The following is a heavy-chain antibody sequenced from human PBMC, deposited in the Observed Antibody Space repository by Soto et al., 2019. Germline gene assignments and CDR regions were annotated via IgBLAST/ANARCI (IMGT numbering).Heavy chain of an antibody. Sequence: ASVKVSCKASGDTFSSYAISWVRQAPGQGLEWMGGIIPIFGTANYAQKFQGRVTITADESTSTAYMELRSLRSEDTAVYYCASLHKSSYFDNSVSRHFDYWGQGTLVTVSS. CDR3: ASLHKSSYFDNSVSRHFDY. D-gene: IGHD3-22*01. J-gene: IGHJ4*02. CDR1: GDTFSSYA. CDR2: IIPIFGTA. V-gene: IGHV1-69*13.